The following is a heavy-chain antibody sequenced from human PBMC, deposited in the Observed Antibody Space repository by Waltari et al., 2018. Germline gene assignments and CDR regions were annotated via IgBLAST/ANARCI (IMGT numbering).Heavy chain of an antibody. CDR2: AYHTGFT. CDR1: VGSFSSYH. Sequence: QVQLQESGPGLVQPSATLSLTCTVSVGSFSSYHWNWIRRPPGKGLAWIGFAYHTGFTKYNPALQSRVTRSVDRSRNELSLKLTSVAGADAAVYECAGWGSPTRSFDCWGQGALVTESS. J-gene: IGHJ4*02. D-gene: IGHD3-10*01. V-gene: IGHV4-59*08. CDR3: AGWGSPTRSFDC.